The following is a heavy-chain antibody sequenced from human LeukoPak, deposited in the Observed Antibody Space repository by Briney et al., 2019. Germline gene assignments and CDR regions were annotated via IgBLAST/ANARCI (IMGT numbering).Heavy chain of an antibody. CDR2: ISNSGTT. Sequence: SETLSLTCTVSGDSISNFYWSWIRQPPGKGLECIGYISNSGTTTYNPSLKSRVTISVDTSKNQFSLKLSSVTAADTAVYYCARVGVDTAMVGDYWGQGTLVTVSS. CDR3: ARVGVDTAMVGDY. J-gene: IGHJ4*02. V-gene: IGHV4-59*01. CDR1: GDSISNFY. D-gene: IGHD5-18*01.